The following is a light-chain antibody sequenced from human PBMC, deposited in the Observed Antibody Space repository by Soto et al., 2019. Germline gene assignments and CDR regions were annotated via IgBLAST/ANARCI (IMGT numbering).Light chain of an antibody. CDR2: AAS. CDR3: QKYNSAPWT. J-gene: IGKJ1*01. Sequence: DTQMTQSPSSLSASVGDRVTITCRASQGISNYSAWYQQKPGKVPKLLMYAASTLRSGVPSRFSGSGSGTDFTLIISSLQPEDVATYYCQKYNSAPWTFGQGTTVEIK. CDR1: QGISNY. V-gene: IGKV1-27*01.